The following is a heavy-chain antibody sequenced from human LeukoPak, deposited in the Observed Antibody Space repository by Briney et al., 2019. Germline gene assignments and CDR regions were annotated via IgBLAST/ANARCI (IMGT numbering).Heavy chain of an antibody. CDR2: IYYSGST. Sequence: SETLSLTCTVSGGSISSYYWSWIRQPPGKGLEWIGYIYYSGSTNYNPSLKSRVTISVDTSKNQFSLKLSSVSAADTAVYYCARDGAYGMDVWGQGTTVTVSS. CDR3: ARDGAYGMDV. CDR1: GGSISSYY. J-gene: IGHJ6*02. V-gene: IGHV4-59*01.